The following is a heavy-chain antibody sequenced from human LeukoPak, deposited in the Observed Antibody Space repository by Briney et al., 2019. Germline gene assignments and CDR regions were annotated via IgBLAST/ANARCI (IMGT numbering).Heavy chain of an antibody. CDR2: AYAGGDSK. CDR3: ATGSGYFYGH. J-gene: IGHJ4*02. Sequence: GGSLRLSCAASGFTVSSSYMSWVRQAPGKGLEWVAVAYAGGDSKYYADSVEGRFTISRDNSKNMLYLQMRSLRAEDTAVYYCATGSGYFYGHWGQGILVTVSS. V-gene: IGHV3-53*01. D-gene: IGHD3-22*01. CDR1: GFTVSSSY.